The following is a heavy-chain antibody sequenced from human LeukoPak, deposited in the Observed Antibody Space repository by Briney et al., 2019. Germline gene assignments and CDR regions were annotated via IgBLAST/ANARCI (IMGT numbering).Heavy chain of an antibody. Sequence: GGSLRLSCAASGFTFSSYWMHWVRQAPGKGLEWVSSISSSSSYIYYADSVKGRFTISRDNAKNSLYLQMNSLRAEDTALYYCARGTRIAAAGTIGYWGQGTLVTVSS. J-gene: IGHJ4*02. CDR1: GFTFSSYW. V-gene: IGHV3-21*01. CDR3: ARGTRIAAAGTIGY. CDR2: ISSSSSYI. D-gene: IGHD6-13*01.